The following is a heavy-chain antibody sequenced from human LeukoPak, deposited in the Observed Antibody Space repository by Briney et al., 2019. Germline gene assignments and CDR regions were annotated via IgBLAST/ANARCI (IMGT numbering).Heavy chain of an antibody. J-gene: IGHJ2*01. Sequence: ASVTVSCTASGYTFTAYHMHWVRQAPGQGPEWMGSIHPNSGATNYAQKFQGRVTMTRDTSISTASMELSRLKYEDTAVYYCARDSCGGGGCHFWYFDLWGRGTLVTVSS. CDR3: ARDSCGGGGCHFWYFDL. D-gene: IGHD6-19*01. CDR1: GYTFTAYH. CDR2: IHPNSGAT. V-gene: IGHV1-2*02.